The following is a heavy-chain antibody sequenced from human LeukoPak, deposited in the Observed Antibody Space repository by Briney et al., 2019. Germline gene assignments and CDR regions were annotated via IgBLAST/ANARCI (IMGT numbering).Heavy chain of an antibody. CDR3: ARDGYYDSSGYYDY. Sequence: SVKVSCKASGGTFSSYAISWVRQAPGQGLEWMGGIIPIFGTANYAQKLQGRVTMTTDTSTSTAYMELRSLRSDDTAAYYCARDGYYDSSGYYDYWGQGTLVTVSS. CDR2: IIPIFGTA. J-gene: IGHJ4*02. V-gene: IGHV1-69*05. D-gene: IGHD3-22*01. CDR1: GGTFSSYA.